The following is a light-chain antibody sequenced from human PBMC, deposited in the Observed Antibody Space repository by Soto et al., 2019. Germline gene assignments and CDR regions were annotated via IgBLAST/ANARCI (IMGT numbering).Light chain of an antibody. CDR3: SSFASSNNWV. CDR1: SSDIGGYNY. V-gene: IGLV2-8*01. CDR2: EVN. J-gene: IGLJ3*02. Sequence: QSALTQPPSASGSPGQSVTISCTGTSSDIGGYNYVSWYQQHPGKPPKLMIFEVNKRPSGVPDRFSGSKSGNAASLTVSGLKDDDEADYYCSSFASSNNWVFGGGTKVTVL.